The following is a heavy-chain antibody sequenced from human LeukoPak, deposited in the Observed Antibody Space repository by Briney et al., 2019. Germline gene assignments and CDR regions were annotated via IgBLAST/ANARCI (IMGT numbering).Heavy chain of an antibody. D-gene: IGHD6-6*01. CDR1: GFTFDDYA. V-gene: IGHV3-43*02. Sequence: GGSLRLSCAASGFTFDDYAMHWVRQAPGKGLEWVSLISGDGGSTYYADSVKGRFTISRDNSKNSLYLQMNSLRTEDTALYDCAKDISPYSSSCDYCGQGTLVSVSS. J-gene: IGHJ4*02. CDR2: ISGDGGST. CDR3: AKDISPYSSSCDY.